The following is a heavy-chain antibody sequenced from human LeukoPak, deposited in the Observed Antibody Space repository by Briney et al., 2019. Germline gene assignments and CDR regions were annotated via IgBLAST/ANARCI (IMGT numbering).Heavy chain of an antibody. CDR2: INWNGGST. D-gene: IGHD3-22*01. J-gene: IGHJ4*02. V-gene: IGHV3-20*01. CDR3: ARGYAAPRYYYDSSGLDY. Sequence: RTGGSLRLSCAASGFTFDDYGMSWVRQAPGKGLEWVSGINWNGGSTGYADSVKGRFTISRDNAKNSLYLQMNSLGAEDTALYHCARGYAAPRYYYDSSGLDYWGQGTLVTVSS. CDR1: GFTFDDYG.